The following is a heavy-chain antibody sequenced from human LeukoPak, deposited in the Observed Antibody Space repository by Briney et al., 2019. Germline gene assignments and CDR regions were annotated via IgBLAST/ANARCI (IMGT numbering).Heavy chain of an antibody. CDR3: ARAKIIVVVPAAIPSYFDY. Sequence: PSQTLSLTCTVSGGSISSGSYYWSWIRRPAGKGLEWIGRIYTSGSTNYNPSLKSRVTISVDTSKNQFSLKLSSVTAADTAVYYCARAKIIVVVPAAIPSYFDYWGQGTLVTVSS. V-gene: IGHV4-61*02. CDR1: GGSISSGSYY. D-gene: IGHD2-2*01. J-gene: IGHJ4*02. CDR2: IYTSGST.